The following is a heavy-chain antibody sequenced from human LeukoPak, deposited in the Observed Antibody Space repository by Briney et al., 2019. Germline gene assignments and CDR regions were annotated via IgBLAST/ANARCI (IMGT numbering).Heavy chain of an antibody. V-gene: IGHV4-30-4*07. J-gene: IGHJ4*02. D-gene: IGHD3-22*01. CDR2: IYYTGNT. CDR1: GGSISSGGYS. CDR3: ARVIVVVIQFDY. Sequence: NPSQTLSLTCAVSGGSISSGGYSWSWIRQPPGKAKEFIAYIYYTGNTYFNPSLKSRVTISVDTSKNQFSLKLSSVTAADTAVYYCARVIVVVIQFDYWGQGTLVTVSS.